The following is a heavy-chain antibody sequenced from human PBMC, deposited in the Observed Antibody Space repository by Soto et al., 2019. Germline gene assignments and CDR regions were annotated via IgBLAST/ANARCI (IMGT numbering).Heavy chain of an antibody. V-gene: IGHV4-30-4*01. CDR2: IYYSGST. J-gene: IGHJ4*02. D-gene: IGHD2-15*01. CDR3: ARVPSYAPSDSYYIDY. Sequence: KASETLSLTCTVSRGSVSSGDYYWSWIRQPPGKGLEWIGYIYYSGSTYYNPSLKSRVSISLDTSKKQFSLRLSSVTAADTAVYYCARVPSYAPSDSYYIDYWGKGSMLTVDS. CDR1: RGSVSSGDYY.